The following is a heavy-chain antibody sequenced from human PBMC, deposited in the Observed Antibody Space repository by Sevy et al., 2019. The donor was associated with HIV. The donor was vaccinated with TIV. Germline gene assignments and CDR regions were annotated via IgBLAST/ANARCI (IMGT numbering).Heavy chain of an antibody. D-gene: IGHD3-10*01. CDR3: ATNTPRYYSDY. CDR1: GFTFTSYA. Sequence: GGSLRLSCAASGFTFTSYAMHGVRQAPGKGLEWVALISYDGSNKYYADSVKGRFTISRDNSKNTLYLQMKSLRGEDTAVYYCATNTPRYYSDYWGQGTLVTVSS. V-gene: IGHV3-30-3*01. J-gene: IGHJ4*02. CDR2: ISYDGSNK.